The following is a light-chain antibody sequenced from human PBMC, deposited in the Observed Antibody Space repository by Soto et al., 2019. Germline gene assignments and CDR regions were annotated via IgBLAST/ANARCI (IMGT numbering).Light chain of an antibody. Sequence: ATPLTQSPSSLSASIGDRVTITCRASQGIRNHLGWYQQKPGNAPKLLIYGASTLQDGVPSRFSGNGSATDLTLTITSLQPEDFATYYCLQDYHYPRTFGQGTKVDIK. V-gene: IGKV1-6*01. CDR3: LQDYHYPRT. CDR1: QGIRNH. CDR2: GAS. J-gene: IGKJ1*01.